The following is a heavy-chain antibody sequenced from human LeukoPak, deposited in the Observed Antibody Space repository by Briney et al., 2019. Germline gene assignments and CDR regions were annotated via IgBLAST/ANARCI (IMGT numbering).Heavy chain of an antibody. CDR3: ARVLYGDYGVYDY. CDR1: GYTFTSYY. CDR2: INPSGGST. V-gene: IGHV1-46*01. J-gene: IGHJ4*02. Sequence: ASVTVTFTASGYTFTSYYMHWQRQAHGQGLEWMGIINPSGGSTSYSQKFQGRVTLTRDTSTSKVYMELSSLRTGDTAVYYCARVLYGDYGVYDYWGQGTRVTVSA. D-gene: IGHD4-17*01.